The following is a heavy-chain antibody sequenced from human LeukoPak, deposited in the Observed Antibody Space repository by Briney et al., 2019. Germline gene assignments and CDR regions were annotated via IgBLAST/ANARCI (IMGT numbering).Heavy chain of an antibody. CDR2: INPNSGDT. CDR3: ARDIVGYSSTSSEDY. Sequence: ASVKVSCKASGYTFTDYYIHWVRQGPGQGLEWMGWINPNSGDTRYEQKFQGRVTMTRDTSISTAYMELSRLRSDDTAVYYCARDIVGYSSTSSEDYWGQGTPVTVSS. J-gene: IGHJ4*02. CDR1: GYTFTDYY. V-gene: IGHV1-2*02. D-gene: IGHD2/OR15-2a*01.